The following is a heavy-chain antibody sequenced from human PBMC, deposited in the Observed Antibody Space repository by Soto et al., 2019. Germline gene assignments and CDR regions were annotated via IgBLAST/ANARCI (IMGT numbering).Heavy chain of an antibody. Sequence: GGSLRLSCVVSGLSLNNYAIAWVRHAPGKGLEFVSTIDVLDGAWYSDSVRGRLAISRDVSRNTVYLQMSSLRVEDTAIYFCSDWRAAGPVNLDHWGPGTRVTVSS. CDR1: GLSLNNYA. V-gene: IGHV3-23*01. CDR3: SDWRAAGPVNLDH. D-gene: IGHD6-19*01. CDR2: IDVLDGA. J-gene: IGHJ1*01.